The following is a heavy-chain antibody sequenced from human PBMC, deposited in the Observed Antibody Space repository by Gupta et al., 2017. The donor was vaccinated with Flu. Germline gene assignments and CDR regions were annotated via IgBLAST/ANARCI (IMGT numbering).Heavy chain of an antibody. CDR3: RYYDSSDRSGFDY. J-gene: IGHJ4*02. V-gene: IGHV3-15*01. CDR2: IKSKTDGGTT. Sequence: AWMSWVRQAPGRGLEWVGRIKSKTDGGTTDYAAPVKGRFTISRDDSKDTLYLQMNSLKTEDTAVYYCRYYDSSDRSGFDYWGQGTLVTVSS. D-gene: IGHD3-22*01. CDR1: AW.